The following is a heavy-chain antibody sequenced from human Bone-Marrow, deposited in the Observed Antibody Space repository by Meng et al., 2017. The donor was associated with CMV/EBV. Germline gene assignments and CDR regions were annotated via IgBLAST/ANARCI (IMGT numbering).Heavy chain of an antibody. V-gene: IGHV3-73*01. J-gene: IGHJ4*02. CDR3: ARLYCSSTSCQDY. D-gene: IGHD2-2*01. CDR1: GFIFSGSA. Sequence: GGSLRLSCAASGFIFSGSAMHWVRQASGKGLEWVGRIRSKANSYATAYAASVKGRFTISRDDSKNTAYLQMNSLKTEDTAVYYCARLYCSSTSCQDYWGQGTLVTVSS. CDR2: IRSKANSYAT.